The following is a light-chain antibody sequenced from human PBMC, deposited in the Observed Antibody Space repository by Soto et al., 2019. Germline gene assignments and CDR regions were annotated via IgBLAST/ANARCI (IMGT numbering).Light chain of an antibody. V-gene: IGLV2-14*01. J-gene: IGLJ1*01. Sequence: QSALTQPASVSGSPGQSISISGTGTSSDVGGYNYVSWYQQYPGKVPKLMIYEVTNRPSGVSSRFSGSKSGDTASLTISGLQPEDEADYYCSSYTSSSTLVFGTGTKVTVL. CDR3: SSYTSSSTLV. CDR2: EVT. CDR1: SSDVGGYNY.